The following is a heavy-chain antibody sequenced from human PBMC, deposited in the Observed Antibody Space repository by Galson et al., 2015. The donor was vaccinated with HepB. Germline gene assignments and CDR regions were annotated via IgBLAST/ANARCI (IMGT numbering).Heavy chain of an antibody. CDR1: GFTFSNYP. V-gene: IGHV3-48*01. CDR3: AREPNYDISSYYFDY. CDR2: ISSSSSTI. D-gene: IGHD3-22*01. Sequence: SLRLSCAASGFTFSNYPMNWVRQAPGKGLEWDSYISSSSSTIYYADSVKGRFTISRDNAKNSLYLQMNSLRAEDTAVYYCAREPNYDISSYYFDYWGQGTLVTVSS. J-gene: IGHJ4*02.